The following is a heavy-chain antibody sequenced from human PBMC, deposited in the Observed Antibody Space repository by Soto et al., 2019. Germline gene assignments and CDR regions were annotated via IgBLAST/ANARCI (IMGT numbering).Heavy chain of an antibody. J-gene: IGHJ4*02. CDR1: GFTFSKYA. CDR2: ISATGGTT. V-gene: IGHV3-23*01. Sequence: EVQLLDSGGGLVQPGGSLRLSCAASGFTFSKYAMSWVRQAPGKGLEWVSAISATGGTTDYADSVRGRFTISRDSSENTLYLQMNSLRAEDTAVYYCAKDYGGSSSWFGDYYFDYWGQGTLLTVSS. D-gene: IGHD3-10*01. CDR3: AKDYGGSSSWFGDYYFDY.